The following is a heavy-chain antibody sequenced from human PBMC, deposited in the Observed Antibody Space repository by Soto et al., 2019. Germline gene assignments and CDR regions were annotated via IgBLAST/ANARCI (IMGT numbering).Heavy chain of an antibody. CDR2: IWYDGSNK. CDR3: ARHYDFDYMDV. D-gene: IGHD3-3*01. V-gene: IGHV3-33*01. J-gene: IGHJ6*03. CDR1: GFTFSSYG. Sequence: GGSLRLSCAASGFTFSSYGMHWVRQAPGKGLEWVAVIWYDGSNKYYADSVKGRFTISRDNSKNTLYLQMNSLRAEDTAVYYCARHYDFDYMDVWGKGTTVTVSS.